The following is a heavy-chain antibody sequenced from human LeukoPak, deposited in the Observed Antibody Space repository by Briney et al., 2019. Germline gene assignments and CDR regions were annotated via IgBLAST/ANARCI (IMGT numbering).Heavy chain of an antibody. Sequence: GGSLRLSCAASGFTFSNYAMSWVRRAPGKGLEWVSGMSASDGGTYYADSVKGRFTISRDNAKNSLYLQMNSLRDEDTAVYYCARALQDAYDIWGQGTMVTVSS. CDR2: MSASDGGT. J-gene: IGHJ3*02. V-gene: IGHV3-23*01. CDR3: ARALQDAYDI. CDR1: GFTFSNYA.